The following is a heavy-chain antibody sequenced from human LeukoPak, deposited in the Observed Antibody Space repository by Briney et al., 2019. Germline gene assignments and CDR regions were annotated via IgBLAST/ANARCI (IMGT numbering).Heavy chain of an antibody. Sequence: PSETLSLTCAVYGGSFSGYYWSWIRQPPGKGLEWIGEINHSGSTNYNPSLKSRVTISVDTSKNQFSLKLSSVTAADMAVYYCARGRKGATHHKALDYWGQGTLVTISS. D-gene: IGHD1-26*01. V-gene: IGHV4-34*01. CDR1: GGSFSGYY. CDR3: ARGRKGATHHKALDY. J-gene: IGHJ4*02. CDR2: INHSGST.